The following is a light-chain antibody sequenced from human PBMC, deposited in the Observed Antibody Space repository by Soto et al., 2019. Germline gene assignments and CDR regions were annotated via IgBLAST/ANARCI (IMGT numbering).Light chain of an antibody. CDR2: GAS. CDR3: QHYNNWPRT. CDR1: QSISTK. V-gene: IGKV3-15*01. J-gene: IGKJ1*01. Sequence: IVMTNSPATLSVSPGERATLSCRASQSISTKLAWYQQKPGQAPRLLIYGASTRATGIPVRFSGSGSGTEFTLTITSLQSEDFAVYYCQHYNNWPRTFGQGIKVDIK.